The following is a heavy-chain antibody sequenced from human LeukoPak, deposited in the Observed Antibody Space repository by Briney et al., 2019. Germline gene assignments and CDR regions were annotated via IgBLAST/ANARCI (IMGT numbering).Heavy chain of an antibody. V-gene: IGHV3-21*01. Sequence: GGSLRLSCAASGFTFSSYGMHWVRQAPGKGLEWVSSISSSSSYIYYADSVKGRFTISRDNAKNSLYLQMNSLRAEDTAVYYCARKIPVTRWGYWGQGTLVTVSS. J-gene: IGHJ4*02. CDR3: ARKIPVTRWGY. CDR2: ISSSSSYI. D-gene: IGHD2-21*01. CDR1: GFTFSSYG.